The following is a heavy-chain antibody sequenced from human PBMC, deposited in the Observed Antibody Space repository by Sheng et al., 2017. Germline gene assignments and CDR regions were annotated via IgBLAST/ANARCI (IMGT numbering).Heavy chain of an antibody. V-gene: IGHV4-34*01. CDR3: ARGERKYYYDSSGYRTPDAFDI. Sequence: QVQLQQWGAGLLKPSETLSLTCAVYGGSFSGYYWSWIRQPPGKGLEWIGEINHSGSTNYNPSLKSRVTISVDTSKNQFSLKLSSVTAADTAVYYCARGERKYYYDSSGYRTPDAFDIWGQGTMVTVSS. D-gene: IGHD3-22*01. CDR1: GGSFSGYY. CDR2: INHSGST. J-gene: IGHJ3*02.